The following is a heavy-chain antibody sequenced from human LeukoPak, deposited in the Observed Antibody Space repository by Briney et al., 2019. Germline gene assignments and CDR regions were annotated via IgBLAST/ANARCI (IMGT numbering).Heavy chain of an antibody. CDR2: INPNSGGT. D-gene: IGHD1-26*01. Sequence: ASVKVSCKASGYTFTGYYMHWVRQAPGQGLEWMGRINPNSGGTNYAQKFQGRVTMTRDTSISTAYMELSRLRSDVTAVYYCARDGEEWELPTFDYWGQGTLVTVSS. J-gene: IGHJ4*02. CDR1: GYTFTGYY. V-gene: IGHV1-2*06. CDR3: ARDGEEWELPTFDY.